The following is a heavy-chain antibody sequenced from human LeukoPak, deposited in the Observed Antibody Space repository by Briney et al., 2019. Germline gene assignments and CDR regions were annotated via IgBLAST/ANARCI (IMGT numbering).Heavy chain of an antibody. Sequence: GGSLRLSCAVSGFDFSAYEMNWVRQAPGKGLEWVSYISGRGTRVYYADSVKGRSTISRDNAKKSVYLQLNSLRAEDTAVYYCAREIAAVGFDYWGQGTLVTVSS. D-gene: IGHD6-13*01. J-gene: IGHJ4*02. CDR3: AREIAAVGFDY. CDR1: GFDFSAYE. V-gene: IGHV3-48*03. CDR2: ISGRGTRV.